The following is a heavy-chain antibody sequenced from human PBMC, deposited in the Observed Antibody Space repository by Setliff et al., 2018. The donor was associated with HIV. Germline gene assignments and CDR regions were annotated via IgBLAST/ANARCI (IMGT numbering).Heavy chain of an antibody. D-gene: IGHD6-19*01. V-gene: IGHV1-18*01. Sequence: ASVKVSCKASGYSFARYGQSWVRQAPGQGLEWMGWISGFNGNTKYAQSFQDRVAMTTETDTSTAYMEMRSLRSDDTAVYFCARVPYRSAWFSGGHDAFDIWGQGTMVTVSS. CDR3: ARVPYRSAWFSGGHDAFDI. J-gene: IGHJ3*02. CDR2: ISGFNGNT. CDR1: GYSFARYG.